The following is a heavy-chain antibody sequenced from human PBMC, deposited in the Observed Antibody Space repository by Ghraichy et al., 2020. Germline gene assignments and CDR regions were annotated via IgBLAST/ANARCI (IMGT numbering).Heavy chain of an antibody. CDR1: GFSLSTSGMF. J-gene: IGHJ2*01. CDR2: IDWDDDK. V-gene: IGHV2-70*01. Sequence: SGPTLVKPTQTLTLTCTFSGFSLSTSGMFVSWIRQPPGKALEWLALIDWDDDKYYSTSLKTRLTISKDTSKNQVVLTMTNMDPVDTAPYYCARIRGGSAVAGFYSYWYFDLWGRGTLVTVSS. CDR3: ARIRGGSAVAGFYSYWYFDL. D-gene: IGHD6-19*01.